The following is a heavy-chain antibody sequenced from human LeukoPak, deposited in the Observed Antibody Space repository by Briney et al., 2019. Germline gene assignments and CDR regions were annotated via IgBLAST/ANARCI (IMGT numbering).Heavy chain of an antibody. V-gene: IGHV3-30*03. J-gene: IGHJ4*02. CDR3: ARDAAYDSSGYLAY. CDR1: GFTFSSYG. Sequence: GGSLRLSCAASGFTFSSYGMHWVRQAPGKGLEWVAVISYDGSNKYYADSVKGRFTISRDNSKNTLYLQMNSLRAEDTAVYYCARDAAYDSSGYLAYWGQGTLVTVSS. D-gene: IGHD3-22*01. CDR2: ISYDGSNK.